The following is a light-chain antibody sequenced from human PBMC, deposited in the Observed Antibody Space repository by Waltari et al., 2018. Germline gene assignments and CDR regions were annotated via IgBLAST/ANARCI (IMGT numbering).Light chain of an antibody. V-gene: IGLV2-23*01. CDR3: CSDEGDNTWV. CDR1: SSDVGSHDL. J-gene: IGLJ3*02. CDR2: DGN. Sequence: QSALTQPASVSASPGQSITISCTGTSSDVGSHDLVSWYQQFPGKAPKVIIYDGNKRPSRVSNRFSGFQSGNTATLTISGLQAEDEADYYCCSDEGDNTWVFGGGTKVTVL.